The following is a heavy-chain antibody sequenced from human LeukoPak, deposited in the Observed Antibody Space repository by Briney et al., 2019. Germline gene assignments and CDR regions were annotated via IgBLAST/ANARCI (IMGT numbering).Heavy chain of an antibody. CDR2: IHTSGST. CDR3: AGRGVSTGWTFDY. CDR1: GGSISTYY. Sequence: PSETLSLTCSVSGGSISTYYWSWIRQPAGKGLEWIAQIHTSGSTNFNPSLKSRVSISMDTPNNQFSLMISSVTAADTAIYYCAGRGVSTGWTFDYWGHGTLVTVSS. J-gene: IGHJ4*01. V-gene: IGHV4-4*07. D-gene: IGHD6-19*01.